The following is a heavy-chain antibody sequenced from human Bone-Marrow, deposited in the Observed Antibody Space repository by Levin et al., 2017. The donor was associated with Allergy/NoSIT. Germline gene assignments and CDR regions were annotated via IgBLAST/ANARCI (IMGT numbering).Heavy chain of an antibody. CDR2: ISSSSSYT. J-gene: IGHJ6*02. V-gene: IGHV3-21*01. Sequence: GGSLRLSCAASGFTFSSYSMNWVRQAPGKGLEWVSSISSSSSYTYYADSVKGRFTISRDNAKNSLYLQMNSLRAEDTAVYYCARDEDCSSTSCYFWYSGMDVWGQGTTVTVSS. D-gene: IGHD2-2*01. CDR3: ARDEDCSSTSCYFWYSGMDV. CDR1: GFTFSSYS.